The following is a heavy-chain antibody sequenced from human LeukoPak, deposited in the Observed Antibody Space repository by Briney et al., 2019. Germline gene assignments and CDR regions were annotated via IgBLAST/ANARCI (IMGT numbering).Heavy chain of an antibody. CDR1: GFTFSTFS. D-gene: IGHD2-21*01. J-gene: IGHJ4*02. V-gene: IGHV3-23*01. Sequence: GGSLRLSCAASGFTFSTFSMSWVRQASGKGLEWVSTTDYADSVKGRFTISRDNSKNTLFLQMNSLRVEDTAIYYCVRDNPRCCGVIPANIDDYWGQGTLVTVSS. CDR2: T. CDR3: VRDNPRCCGVIPANIDDY.